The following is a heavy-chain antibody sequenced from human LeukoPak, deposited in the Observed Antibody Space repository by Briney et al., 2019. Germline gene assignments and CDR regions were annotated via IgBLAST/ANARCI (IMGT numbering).Heavy chain of an antibody. CDR2: IYSGGGT. J-gene: IGHJ3*02. CDR3: ARGFSSGKGNAFDI. Sequence: PGGSQRLSCAASGFSVSSNYMSWVRQAPGKGLEWVSVIYSGGGTYYADSVKGRFTIPSANSKNTLYLQMNSLRAEDTAVYYCARGFSSGKGNAFDIWGQGTMVTVSS. CDR1: GFSVSSNY. D-gene: IGHD6-19*01. V-gene: IGHV3-53*01.